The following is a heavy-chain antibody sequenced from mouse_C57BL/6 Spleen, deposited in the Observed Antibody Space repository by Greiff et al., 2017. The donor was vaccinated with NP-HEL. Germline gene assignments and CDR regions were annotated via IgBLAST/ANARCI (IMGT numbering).Heavy chain of an antibody. V-gene: IGHV7-3*01. CDR3: ARSYYSNYYAMDY. Sequence: EVKVVESGGGLVQPGGSLSLSCAASGFTFTDYYMSWVRQPPGKALEWLGFIRNKANGYTTESSASVKGRFTISRDNSQSILYLQMNALRAEDSATYYCARSYYSNYYAMDYWGQGTSVTVSS. J-gene: IGHJ4*01. CDR1: GFTFTDYY. D-gene: IGHD2-5*01. CDR2: IRNKANGYTT.